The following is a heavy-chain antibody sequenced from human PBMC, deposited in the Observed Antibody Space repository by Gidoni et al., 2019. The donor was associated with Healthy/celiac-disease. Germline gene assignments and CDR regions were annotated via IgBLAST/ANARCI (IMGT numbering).Heavy chain of an antibody. J-gene: IGHJ5*02. CDR1: GFPVSSNY. D-gene: IGHD6-19*01. CDR2: IYSGGST. V-gene: IGHV3-66*01. CDR3: ARVQQWLAYNWFDP. Sequence: EVQLVDSGRALVQPGGSLKLSCAASGFPVSSNYMSWVRQAPGKGLEWVSVIYSGGSTYYADSVKGRFTISRDNSKNTLYLQMNSLRAEDTAVYYCARVQQWLAYNWFDPWGQGTLVTVSS.